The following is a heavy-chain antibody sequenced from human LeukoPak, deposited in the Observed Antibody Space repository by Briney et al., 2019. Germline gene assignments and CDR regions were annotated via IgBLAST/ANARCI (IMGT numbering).Heavy chain of an antibody. Sequence: GGSVRLSCAASGFNVSNNYMNWVRQAPAKGLEWVSVIFSSGPTYYADSVKGRFTISRDTSKNALYLQMNSLRAEDTAVYYCAISGLGFGEFRGLDYWGQGTLVTVSS. V-gene: IGHV3-53*01. CDR3: AISGLGFGEFRGLDY. D-gene: IGHD3-10*01. CDR2: IFSSGPT. CDR1: GFNVSNNY. J-gene: IGHJ4*02.